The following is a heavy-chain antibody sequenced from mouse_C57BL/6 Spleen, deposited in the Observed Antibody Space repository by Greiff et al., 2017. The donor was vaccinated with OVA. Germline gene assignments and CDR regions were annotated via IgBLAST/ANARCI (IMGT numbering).Heavy chain of an antibody. D-gene: IGHD2-4*01. Sequence: QVQLQQSGAELVKPGASVKISCKASGYAFCSYWMNWVKQRPGKGLEWIGQIYPGDGDTNYNGKFKGKATLTADKSSSTAYMQLSSLTSEDSAVYFCARRNYDYGWYFDVWGTGTTVTVSS. CDR2: IYPGDGDT. J-gene: IGHJ1*03. CDR1: GYAFCSYW. V-gene: IGHV1-80*01. CDR3: ARRNYDYGWYFDV.